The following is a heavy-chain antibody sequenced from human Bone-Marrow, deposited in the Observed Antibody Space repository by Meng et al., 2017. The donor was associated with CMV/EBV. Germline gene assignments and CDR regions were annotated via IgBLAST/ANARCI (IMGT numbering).Heavy chain of an antibody. D-gene: IGHD3-16*01. J-gene: IGHJ6*02. CDR2: SNAGNGNT. Sequence: ASVKVSCKASGYTFTSYAMHWVRQAPGQRLEWMGWSNAGNGNTNFAQKLQGRVTMTRDTSISTAYMELTRLTSDDTAVYYCARNGGGLGVWGQGTTVTVSS. CDR1: GYTFTSYA. CDR3: ARNGGGLGV. V-gene: IGHV1-3*01.